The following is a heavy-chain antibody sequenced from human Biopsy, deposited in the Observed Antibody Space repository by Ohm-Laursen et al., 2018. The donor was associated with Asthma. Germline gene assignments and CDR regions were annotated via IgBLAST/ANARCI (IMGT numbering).Heavy chain of an antibody. D-gene: IGHD2-2*01. CDR2: INFVFGTT. CDR3: ARKAGSCISRTCYSLDF. J-gene: IGHJ4*02. V-gene: IGHV1-69*13. Sequence: GASVSVSCKSLGGTFNTYVIGCVRQAPGQWLELMGGINFVFGTTTYPQKFQDRVTITADDSTSTVYMELSRLRSEDTAVYYCARKAGSCISRTCYSLDFWGQGTLVTVSS. CDR1: GGTFNTYV.